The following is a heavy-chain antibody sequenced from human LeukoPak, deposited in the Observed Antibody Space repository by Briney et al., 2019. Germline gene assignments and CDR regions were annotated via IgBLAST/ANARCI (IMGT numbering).Heavy chain of an antibody. D-gene: IGHD2-15*01. Sequence: GGSLRLSCAASGFTFSDYYMSWIRQAPGKGLEWVSYISSSGSTIYYADSVKGRFTISRDNAKKSLYLQMNSLRAEDTAVYYCARDQGVYCSGGSCTAFDIWGQGTMVTVSS. CDR2: ISSSGSTI. CDR1: GFTFSDYY. CDR3: ARDQGVYCSGGSCTAFDI. V-gene: IGHV3-11*04. J-gene: IGHJ3*02.